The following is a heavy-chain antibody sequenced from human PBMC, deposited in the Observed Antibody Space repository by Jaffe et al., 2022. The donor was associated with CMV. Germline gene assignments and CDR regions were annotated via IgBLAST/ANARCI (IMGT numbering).Heavy chain of an antibody. CDR3: ARGIRSSDTWVWGGPKYYYYMDV. Sequence: QVQLQESGPGLVRPSGTLSLTCTVSGGSISSYQWSWIRQPPGKGLEWIGYIYTSGNTQYNPSLRSRATMSIDTSKNQFSLKLSSVTAADTAVFYCARGIRSSDTWVWGGPKYYYYMDVWGTGTTVTVSS. V-gene: IGHV4-4*09. J-gene: IGHJ6*03. CDR1: GGSISSYQ. D-gene: IGHD3-10*01. CDR2: IYTSGNT.